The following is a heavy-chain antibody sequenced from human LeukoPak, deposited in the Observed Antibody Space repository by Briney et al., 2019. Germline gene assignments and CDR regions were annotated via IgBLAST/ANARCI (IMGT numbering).Heavy chain of an antibody. D-gene: IGHD3-22*01. Sequence: ASVKVSCKASGYTFTSYYMHWVRQAPGQGLEWMGIINPSGGSTNYAQKLQGRVTMTTDTSTSTAYMELRSLRSDDTDVYYCAVGITRVMYYYDSSGYFHDAFDIWGQGTMVTVSS. V-gene: IGHV1-46*01. CDR1: GYTFTSYY. J-gene: IGHJ3*02. CDR3: AVGITRVMYYYDSSGYFHDAFDI. CDR2: INPSGGST.